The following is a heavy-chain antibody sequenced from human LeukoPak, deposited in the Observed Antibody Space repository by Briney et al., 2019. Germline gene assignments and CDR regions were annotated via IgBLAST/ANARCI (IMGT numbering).Heavy chain of an antibody. CDR3: AGSDTTGYSPREWDYWYFDL. Sequence: GGSLRLSCAASESPFSTYSMNWARQAPGKGLGWVSSISSGSTYIYYADSVKGRFTISRDNAKNSLYLQMNSLRAEDTAVYYCAGSDTTGYSPREWDYWYFDLWGRGTLVTVSS. CDR1: ESPFSTYS. J-gene: IGHJ2*01. D-gene: IGHD3-9*01. V-gene: IGHV3-21*01. CDR2: ISSGSTYI.